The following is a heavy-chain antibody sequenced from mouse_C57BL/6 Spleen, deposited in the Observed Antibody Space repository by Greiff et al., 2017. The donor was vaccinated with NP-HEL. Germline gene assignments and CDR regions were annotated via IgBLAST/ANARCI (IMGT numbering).Heavy chain of an antibody. J-gene: IGHJ2*01. V-gene: IGHV1-82*01. CDR3: ARYYHYMVDY. CDR1: GYAFSSSW. Sequence: QVQLQQSGPELVKPGASVKISCKASGYAFSSSWMNWVKQRPGKGLEWIGRIYPGDGDTNYNGKFKGKATLTADKSSSTAYMQLSSLTSEDSAVYFCARYYHYMVDYWGQGTTLTVSS. D-gene: IGHD1-1*01. CDR2: IYPGDGDT.